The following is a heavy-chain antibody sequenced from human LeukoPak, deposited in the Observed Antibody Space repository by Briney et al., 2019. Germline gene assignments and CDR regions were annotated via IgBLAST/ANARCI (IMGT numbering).Heavy chain of an antibody. CDR2: ISGSGGST. CDR1: GFTFRTYA. D-gene: IGHD5-18*01. CDR3: AKDLGWIQVHFDY. V-gene: IGHV3-23*01. J-gene: IGHJ4*02. Sequence: PGGSLRLSCGAFGFTFRTYAMSWVRQAPGKGLEWVSAISGSGGSTYYADSVKGRFTISRDNSKNTLYLQMNSLRVEDTAAYYCAKDLGWIQVHFDYWGQGTLVTVSS.